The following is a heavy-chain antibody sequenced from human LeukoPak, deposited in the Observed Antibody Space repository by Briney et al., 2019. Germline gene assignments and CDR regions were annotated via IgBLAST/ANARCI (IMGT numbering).Heavy chain of an antibody. V-gene: IGHV3-21*01. CDR1: GFTFSSYS. D-gene: IGHD6-13*01. CDR2: ISSSSSYI. J-gene: IGHJ5*02. Sequence: GXXLRLSCAASGFTFSSYSMNWVRQAPGKGLEWVTYISSSSSYIYYAESVKERFTISRDNAKNSLYLQMNSLRAEDTAVYYCAFSSRGFDPWGQGTLVTVSS. CDR3: AFSSRGFDP.